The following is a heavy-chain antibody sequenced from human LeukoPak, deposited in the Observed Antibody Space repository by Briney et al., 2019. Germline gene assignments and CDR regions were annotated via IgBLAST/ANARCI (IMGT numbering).Heavy chain of an antibody. CDR1: GLTFDEYT. D-gene: IGHD2-8*01. CDR2: ISRDGGST. J-gene: IGHJ4*02. Sequence: GGSLRLSCAASGLTFDEYTFHWVLQAPGKGLEGVSLISRDGGSTYYADSVKGRFTLSRDNSKNSLYLQMNSLRTEDTALYYCTKDRYCTTPTCPLDYWGQGTLVTVSS. CDR3: TKDRYCTTPTCPLDY. V-gene: IGHV3-43*01.